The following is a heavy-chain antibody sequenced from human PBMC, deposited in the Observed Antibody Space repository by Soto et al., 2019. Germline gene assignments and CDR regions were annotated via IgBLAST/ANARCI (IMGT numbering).Heavy chain of an antibody. J-gene: IGHJ6*02. V-gene: IGHV1-69*01. CDR1: GGTFSSYA. Sequence: QVQLVQSGAEVKKPGSSVKVSCKASGGTFSSYAISWVRQAPGQGLEWMGGIIPIFGTANYAQKFQGRVTITADELTSTAYMELSSLRSEDTAVYYCARDGRYSSSSYYYYGMDVWGQGTTVTVSS. D-gene: IGHD6-6*01. CDR3: ARDGRYSSSSYYYYGMDV. CDR2: IIPIFGTA.